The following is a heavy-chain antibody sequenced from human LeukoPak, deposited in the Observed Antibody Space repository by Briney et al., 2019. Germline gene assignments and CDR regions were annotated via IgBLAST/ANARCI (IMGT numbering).Heavy chain of an antibody. CDR2: IYTTGRT. CDR3: ARHVLLSGRAYGSGSALDV. V-gene: IGHV4-4*09. Sequence: SATLSLTCSVSGGPIGGDYWSWIRPPPGKALEWIGYIYTTGRTNYNPSLKSRVTISEDTSKNQFSLKLSSVTAADTAVYYCARHVLLSGRAYGSGSALDVWGQGTTVTVSS. D-gene: IGHD3-10*01. J-gene: IGHJ6*02. CDR1: GGPIGGDY.